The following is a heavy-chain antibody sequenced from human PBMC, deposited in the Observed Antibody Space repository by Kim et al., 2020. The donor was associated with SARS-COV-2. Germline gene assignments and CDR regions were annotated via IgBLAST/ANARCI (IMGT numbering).Heavy chain of an antibody. Sequence: AGAAMPRFTTSRGTSRNALYLRMNSLRAEDTAVYYCAKDQMTVAGSSFDYWGQGTLVTVSS. J-gene: IGHJ4*02. D-gene: IGHD6-19*01. CDR3: AKDQMTVAGSSFDY. V-gene: IGHV3-33*06.